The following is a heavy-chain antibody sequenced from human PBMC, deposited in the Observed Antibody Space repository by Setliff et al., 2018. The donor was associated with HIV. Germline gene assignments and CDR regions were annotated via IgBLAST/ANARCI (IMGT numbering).Heavy chain of an antibody. CDR2: IYYSGST. Sequence: LSLTCTVSGGSISSGDYYWSWIRQPPGKGLEWIGYIYYSGSTYYNPSLKSRVTISVDTSKNQFSLKVSSVTAADTVVYYCARDRGGGYNNLDYWGQGTLVTVSS. CDR1: GGSISSGDYY. D-gene: IGHD5-12*01. J-gene: IGHJ4*02. CDR3: ARDRGGGYNNLDY. V-gene: IGHV4-30-4*08.